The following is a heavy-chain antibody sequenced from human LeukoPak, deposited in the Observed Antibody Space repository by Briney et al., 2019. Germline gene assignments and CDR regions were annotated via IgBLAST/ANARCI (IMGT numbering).Heavy chain of an antibody. J-gene: IGHJ5*02. CDR1: GGSISRYY. V-gene: IGHV4-34*01. Sequence: PSETLSLTCAVSGGSISRYYWSWIRQPPGKGLELLGEINHNGRTNYNPSLKSLVTISVDTSKNQFSLKLSSVTAAYSAVYYCARILGHARLHWFDPWGQGTLVTVSS. CDR2: INHNGRT. CDR3: ARILGHARLHWFDP.